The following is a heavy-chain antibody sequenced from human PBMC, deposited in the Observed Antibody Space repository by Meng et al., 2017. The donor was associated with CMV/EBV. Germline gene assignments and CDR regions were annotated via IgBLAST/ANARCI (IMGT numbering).Heavy chain of an antibody. Sequence: QVQVVQSGVEVKKPGASVKVSCKASGYTFTGYGISWVRQATGQGLEWMGWVSVYNGHTNFAQNLQGRVTMTTDTSTSTAYVELRSLRSDDTAIYYCARGVPLGIIYSFDYWGQGTLVTVSS. D-gene: IGHD2-21*01. J-gene: IGHJ4*01. CDR3: ARGVPLGIIYSFDY. CDR1: GYTFTGYG. CDR2: VSVYNGHT. V-gene: IGHV1-18*01.